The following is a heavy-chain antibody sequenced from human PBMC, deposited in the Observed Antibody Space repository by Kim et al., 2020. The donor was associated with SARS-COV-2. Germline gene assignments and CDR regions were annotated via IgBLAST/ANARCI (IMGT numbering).Heavy chain of an antibody. D-gene: IGHD6-13*01. CDR3: ARGYSSSWFNWFDP. V-gene: IGHV4-34*01. Sequence: SETLSLTCAVYGGSFSGYYWSWIRQPPGKGLEWIGEINHSGSTNYNSSLKSRVTISVDTSKNQFSLKLRSVTAADTAMYYCARGYSSSWFNWFDPWGQGTLVTASS. J-gene: IGHJ5*02. CDR2: INHSGST. CDR1: GGSFSGYY.